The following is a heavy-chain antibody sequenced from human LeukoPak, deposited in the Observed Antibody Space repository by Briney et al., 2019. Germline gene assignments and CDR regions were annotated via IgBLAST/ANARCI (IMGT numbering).Heavy chain of an antibody. CDR3: ARDLYYFDSSGYYASDL. D-gene: IGHD3-22*01. CDR2: IKQDGSEK. V-gene: IGHV3-7*01. Sequence: AGESLKISCAASGFTFSDYWMSWVRQAPGKGLEWVANIKQDGSEKHYVDSLRGRFTISRDNAKNSLDLQMDSLRAEDTAAYFCARDLYYFDSSGYYASDLWGQGTLVTVSS. CDR1: GFTFSDYW. J-gene: IGHJ5*02.